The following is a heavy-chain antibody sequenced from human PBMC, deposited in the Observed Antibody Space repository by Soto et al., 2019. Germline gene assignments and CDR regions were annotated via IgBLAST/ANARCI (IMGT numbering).Heavy chain of an antibody. CDR3: ARDFYYYDSSGYQPGY. D-gene: IGHD3-22*01. J-gene: IGHJ4*02. CDR1: GFTFSNYG. CDR2: ISYDGSNK. V-gene: IGHV3-30*03. Sequence: PGGSLRLSCADSGFTFSNYGMHWVRQAPGKGLEWVAAISYDGSNKYYADSVEGRFTISRDNSKSTVYLQMNSLRAEDTAVYYCARDFYYYDSSGYQPGYWGQGTLVTVSS.